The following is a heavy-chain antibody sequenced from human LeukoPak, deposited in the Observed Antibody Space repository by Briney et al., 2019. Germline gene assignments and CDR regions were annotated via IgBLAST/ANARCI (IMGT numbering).Heavy chain of an antibody. Sequence: ASVKVSCKASGYTFIGYYMHWVRQAPGQGLEWMGWINPNSGGTNYAQKFQGRVTMTRDTSISTAYMELSRLRSDDTAVYYCARGHIVVVTAIPEVAYYFDYWGQGTLVTVSS. V-gene: IGHV1-2*02. CDR1: GYTFIGYY. CDR2: INPNSGGT. D-gene: IGHD2-21*02. CDR3: ARGHIVVVTAIPEVAYYFDY. J-gene: IGHJ4*02.